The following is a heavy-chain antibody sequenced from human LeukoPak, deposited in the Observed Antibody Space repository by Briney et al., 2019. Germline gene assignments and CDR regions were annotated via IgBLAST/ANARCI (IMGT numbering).Heavy chain of an antibody. CDR1: GGSISSYY. D-gene: IGHD2/OR15-2a*01. CDR2: IYNSGST. J-gene: IGHJ6*02. Sequence: SSETLSLTCTVSGGSISSYYWSWIRQPPGKGLEWIGYIYNSGSTNYNPSLKSRVTISVDTSKNQFSLKLSSVTAADTAVYYCARVPVYDYYGMDVWGQGTTVTVSS. V-gene: IGHV4-59*01. CDR3: ARVPVYDYYGMDV.